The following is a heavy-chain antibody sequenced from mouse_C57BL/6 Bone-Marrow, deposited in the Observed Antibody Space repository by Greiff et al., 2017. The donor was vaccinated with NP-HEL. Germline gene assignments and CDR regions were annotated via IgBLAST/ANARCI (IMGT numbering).Heavy chain of an antibody. V-gene: IGHV5-6*01. CDR1: GFTFSSYG. CDR3: ARLYYYGSSYYYYAMDY. J-gene: IGHJ4*01. CDR2: ISSGGSYT. Sequence: EVQGVESGGDLVKPGVSLKLSCAASGFTFSSYGMSWVRQTPDKRLEWVATISSGGSYTYYPDSVKGRFTISRDNAKNTLYLQMSSLKSEDTAMYHCARLYYYGSSYYYYAMDYWGQGTSVTVSS. D-gene: IGHD1-1*01.